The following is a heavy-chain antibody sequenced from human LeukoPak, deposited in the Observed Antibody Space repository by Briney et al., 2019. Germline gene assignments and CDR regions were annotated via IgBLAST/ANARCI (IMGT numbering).Heavy chain of an antibody. V-gene: IGHV1-18*01. Sequence: ASVKVSCKASGYTFTSYGISWVRQAPGQGPEWMGWISAYNGNTNYAQKLQGRVTMTTDTSTSTACMELRSLRSDDTAVYYCARDHLRRIAAAGTDYWGQGTLVTVSS. D-gene: IGHD6-13*01. J-gene: IGHJ4*02. CDR2: ISAYNGNT. CDR1: GYTFTSYG. CDR3: ARDHLRRIAAAGTDY.